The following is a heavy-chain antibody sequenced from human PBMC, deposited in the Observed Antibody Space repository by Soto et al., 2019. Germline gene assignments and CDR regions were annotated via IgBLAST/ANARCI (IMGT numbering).Heavy chain of an antibody. CDR2: ISYDGSKK. D-gene: IGHD5-18*01. V-gene: IGHV3-30*03. CDR3: XXXXXXXXGLEY. J-gene: IGHJ4*02. Sequence: QVQLVESGGGVVQPGRSLRLSCAASGFTFSSYGMHWVRQAPGKGLEWVAVISYDGSKKYYADSVKGRFTISRDNSKNTLYLXXXXXXXXXXXXXXXXXXXXXXXGLEYWGQGTLVT. CDR1: GFTFSSYG.